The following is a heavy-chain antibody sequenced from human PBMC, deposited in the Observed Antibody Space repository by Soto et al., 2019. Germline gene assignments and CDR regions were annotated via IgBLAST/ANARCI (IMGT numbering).Heavy chain of an antibody. CDR1: GYIFTNND. J-gene: IGHJ5*02. Sequence: SVKVSCKASGYIFTNNDVSWVRQATGQGLEWMGWMNPGSGDTGYAQKFQGRVTMTRDISIATAYMELSSLRSDDTAIYYCARMATFGSLNWFDPWGQGTLVTVSS. D-gene: IGHD3-16*01. V-gene: IGHV1-8*01. CDR2: MNPGSGDT. CDR3: ARMATFGSLNWFDP.